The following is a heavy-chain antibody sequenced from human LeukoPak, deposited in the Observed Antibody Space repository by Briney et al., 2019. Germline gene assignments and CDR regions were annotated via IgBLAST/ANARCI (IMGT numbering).Heavy chain of an antibody. D-gene: IGHD3-10*01. CDR2: IYTSRST. V-gene: IGHV4-4*07. CDR1: GGSISSYY. J-gene: IGHJ3*02. CDR3: ARVGYGSGRPTLGVGAFDI. Sequence: SETLSLTCTVSGGSISSYYWSYIPHPTGKGLEEIGHIYTSRSTNYNPPLKTRVTMSRHTSEQQFSLKLSSVTAAHTCVYYCARVGYGSGRPTLGVGAFDIWGQGTMVTVYS.